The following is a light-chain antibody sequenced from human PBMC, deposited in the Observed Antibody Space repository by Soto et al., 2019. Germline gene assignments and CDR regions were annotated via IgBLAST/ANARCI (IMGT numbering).Light chain of an antibody. CDR2: GAS. J-gene: IGKJ2*01. V-gene: IGKV3-20*01. CDR1: QSVSSSY. CDR3: QQYGLSPYT. Sequence: EIVLTQSPGTLSLSPGERATLSCRASQSVSSSYLAWYQQKPGQAPRLLIYGASSRATGIPDRFSGSGSGTDFTLTISRLEPEDVAVYYCQQYGLSPYTFGQGTKVGVK.